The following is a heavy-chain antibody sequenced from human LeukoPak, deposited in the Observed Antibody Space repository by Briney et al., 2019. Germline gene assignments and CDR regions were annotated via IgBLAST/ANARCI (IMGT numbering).Heavy chain of an antibody. CDR2: INPNSGGT. J-gene: IGHJ3*02. CDR3: ARGEGPSAAFDI. Sequence: ASVKVSCKASGYTFTGYYMHWVRQAPGQGLEWMEWINPNSGGTNYAQKFQGRVTMTRDTSISTAYMELSRLRSDDTAVYYCARGEGPSAAFDIWGQGTMVTVSS. CDR1: GYTFTGYY. V-gene: IGHV1-2*02.